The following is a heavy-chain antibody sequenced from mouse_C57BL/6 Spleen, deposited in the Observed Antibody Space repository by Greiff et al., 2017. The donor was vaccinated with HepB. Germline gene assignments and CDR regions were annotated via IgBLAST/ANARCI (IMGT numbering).Heavy chain of an antibody. Sequence: QVQLQQPGAELVKPGASVKLSCKASGYTFTSYWMHWVKQRPGRGLEWIGRIDPNSGGTKYNEKFKSKATLTVDKPSSTAYMQLSSLTSEDSAVYYCAKATVVADYYAMDYWGQGTSVTVSS. CDR3: AKATVVADYYAMDY. J-gene: IGHJ4*01. V-gene: IGHV1-72*01. CDR2: IDPNSGGT. D-gene: IGHD1-1*01. CDR1: GYTFTSYW.